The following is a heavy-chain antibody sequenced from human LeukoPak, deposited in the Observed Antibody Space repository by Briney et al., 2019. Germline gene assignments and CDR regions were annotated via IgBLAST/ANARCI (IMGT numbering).Heavy chain of an antibody. D-gene: IGHD3-22*01. J-gene: IGHJ4*02. CDR1: GFIFNKYG. CDR3: AKGSSGYFFDL. Sequence: GGSLRLSCAASGFIFNKYGLVWVRQAPGKGLEWVSAISNDGGGTTYADFVKGRVSVSRDKSKNTLFLQMNSLRAEDTALYYCAKGSSGYFFDLWGQGTLVTVSS. CDR2: ISNDGGGT. V-gene: IGHV3-23*01.